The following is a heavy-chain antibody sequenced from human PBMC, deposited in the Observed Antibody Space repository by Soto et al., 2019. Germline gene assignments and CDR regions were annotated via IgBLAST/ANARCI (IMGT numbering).Heavy chain of an antibody. CDR2: INHSGST. J-gene: IGHJ5*02. V-gene: IGHV4-34*01. Sequence: ETLSLTCSVYGGSFSGYYWSWIRQPPGKGLEWIGEINHSGSTNYNPSLKSRVTISVDTSKNQFSLKLSSVTAADTAVYYCARGGGRIAARNNWFDPWGQGTLVTVYS. CDR1: GGSFSGYY. D-gene: IGHD6-6*01. CDR3: ARGGGRIAARNNWFDP.